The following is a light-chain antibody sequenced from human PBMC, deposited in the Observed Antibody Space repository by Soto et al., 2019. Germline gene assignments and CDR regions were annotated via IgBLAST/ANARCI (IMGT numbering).Light chain of an antibody. Sequence: QSVLTQPASVSGSPGQSITISCTGTSSDVGGYNYVSWYQQHPDKAPKLIIYEVTNRPSGVSNRFSGSKSGNTASLTISGLQAEDDADYYCSSYTSRSTLGVFGTGTKVTVL. V-gene: IGLV2-14*01. CDR1: SSDVGGYNY. J-gene: IGLJ1*01. CDR3: SSYTSRSTLGV. CDR2: EVT.